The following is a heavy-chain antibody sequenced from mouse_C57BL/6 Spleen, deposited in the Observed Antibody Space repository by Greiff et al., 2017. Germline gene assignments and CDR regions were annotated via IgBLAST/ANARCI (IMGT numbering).Heavy chain of an antibody. J-gene: IGHJ2*01. Sequence: QVQLKESGAELARPGASVKLSCKASGYTFTSYGISWVKQRTGQGLEWIGEIYPRSGNTYYNEKFKGKATLTADKSSSTAYMELRSLTSEDSAVYFGARSVYDGSLDYWGQGTTLTVSS. CDR2: IYPRSGNT. CDR3: ARSVYDGSLDY. V-gene: IGHV1-81*01. CDR1: GYTFTSYG. D-gene: IGHD2-3*01.